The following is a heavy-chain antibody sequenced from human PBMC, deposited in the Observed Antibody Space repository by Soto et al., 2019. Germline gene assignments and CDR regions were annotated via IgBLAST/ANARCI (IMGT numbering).Heavy chain of an antibody. CDR2: IYWDDDK. V-gene: IGHV2-5*02. Sequence: QITLKESGPPLVKPTQTLTLTCTFSGFSLSTSGVGVGWIRQPPGKALEWLALIYWDDDKRYSPSLKSRLTITKNTTKIQVVLTTTNMDPVDTAPYYGALSFDVGYGSGSYFDYWGPGTLVTVSS. CDR1: GFSLSTSGVG. D-gene: IGHD3-10*01. CDR3: ALSFDVGYGSGSYFDY. J-gene: IGHJ4*02.